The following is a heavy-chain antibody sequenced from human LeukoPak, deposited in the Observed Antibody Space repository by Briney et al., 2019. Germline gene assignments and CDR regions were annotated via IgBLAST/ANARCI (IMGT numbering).Heavy chain of an antibody. CDR3: AKNYYYDSSGYYYVPDY. D-gene: IGHD3-22*01. CDR2: ISGSGGST. CDR1: GFTFSSYA. J-gene: IGHJ4*02. V-gene: IGHV3-23*01. Sequence: PGGSLRLSCAASGFTFSSYAMSWVRQAPGKGLEWVSAISGSGGSTYYADAVKGRFTISRDNSKNTLYLQMNSLRAEDTAVYYCAKNYYYDSSGYYYVPDYWGQGTLVTVSS.